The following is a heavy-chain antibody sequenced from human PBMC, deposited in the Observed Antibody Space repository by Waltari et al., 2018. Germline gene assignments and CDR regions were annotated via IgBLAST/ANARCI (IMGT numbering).Heavy chain of an antibody. Sequence: QVQLQQWGAGLLKPSETLSLTCAVYGGSFSCYYWGWIRQPPGKGLEWIGSIYHSGGTYYNPSLKSRVTISVDTSKNQFSLKLSSVTAADTAVYYCARGIRWLGDYWGQGTLVTVSS. CDR1: GGSFSCYY. CDR3: ARGIRWLGDY. J-gene: IGHJ4*02. CDR2: IYHSGGT. D-gene: IGHD6-19*01. V-gene: IGHV4-34*01.